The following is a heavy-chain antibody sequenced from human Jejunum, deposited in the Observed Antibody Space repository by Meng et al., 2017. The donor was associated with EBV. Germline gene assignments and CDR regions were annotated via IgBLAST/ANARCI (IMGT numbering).Heavy chain of an antibody. D-gene: IGHD2-2*01. CDR2: IGTGRA. CDR1: GFTFNIHS. J-gene: IGHJ4*02. Sequence: EVPLVESGGXLVKPGESXRLSCVASGFTFNIHSMTWVRQAPGKGPEWVSSIGTGRAYYADSVKGRFTTSRDFSKNSLHLQMSSLRDDDTAIYYCARDGCSSPGCYQDFWGEGTLVTVSS. CDR3: ARDGCSSPGCYQDF. V-gene: IGHV3-21*01.